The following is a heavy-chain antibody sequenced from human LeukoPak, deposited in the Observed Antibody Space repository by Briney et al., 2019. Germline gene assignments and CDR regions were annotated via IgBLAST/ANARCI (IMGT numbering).Heavy chain of an antibody. CDR1: GYPFTNFY. CDR3: ARMTHTLGATYSHFDY. V-gene: IGHV1-2*02. CDR2: THPVSGDT. J-gene: IGHJ4*02. D-gene: IGHD3-16*01. Sequence: ASVKVSCKASGYPFTNFYVHWVRLAPGQGLEWLGWTHPVSGDTIYAQKFQGRVTMTKDTSISTAYMELTSLTSDDTAVYYCARMTHTLGATYSHFDYWGQGTLVTVSS.